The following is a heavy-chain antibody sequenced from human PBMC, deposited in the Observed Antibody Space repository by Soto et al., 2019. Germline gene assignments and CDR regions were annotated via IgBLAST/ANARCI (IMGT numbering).Heavy chain of an antibody. D-gene: IGHD2-15*01. J-gene: IGHJ5*02. CDR2: ISGSGTSM. CDR1: GFTFSSYE. V-gene: IGHV3-48*03. Sequence: EVRLVESGGGLVQPGGSLRLSCAASGFTFSSYEMNWVRQAPGKGLEWVSYISGSGTSMFYADSVKGRFTISRDNAENSLYLQMNSLRAEDTAVYYCARDRSCGSCYGNWFDPWGQGTLVTVSS. CDR3: ARDRSCGSCYGNWFDP.